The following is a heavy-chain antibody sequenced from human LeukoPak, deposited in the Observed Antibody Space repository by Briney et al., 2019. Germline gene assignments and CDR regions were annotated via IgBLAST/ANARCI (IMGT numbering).Heavy chain of an antibody. Sequence: GGSLRLSCAASGFTFSDYYMSWIRQAPGKGLEWVSYISSSGSTIYYADSVKGRFTISRDNAKNSLYLQMNSLRAEDTAVYYCASPYYYDSSGYYFDALDIWGQGTMVTVSS. CDR1: GFTFSDYY. V-gene: IGHV3-11*01. CDR3: ASPYYYDSSGYYFDALDI. CDR2: ISSSGSTI. D-gene: IGHD3-22*01. J-gene: IGHJ3*02.